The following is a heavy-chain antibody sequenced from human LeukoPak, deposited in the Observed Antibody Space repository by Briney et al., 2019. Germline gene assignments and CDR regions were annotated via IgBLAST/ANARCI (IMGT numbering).Heavy chain of an antibody. D-gene: IGHD5-24*01. V-gene: IGHV3-30-3*01. CDR3: ASPSRDGYKGYFDY. Sequence: GGSLRLSCAASGFTFSSYAMHWVRQAPGKGLEWVAVISYDGSNKYYADSVKGRFTISRDNPKNTLYLQMNSLRAEDTAVYYCASPSRDGYKGYFDYWGQGTLVTVSS. CDR1: GFTFSSYA. J-gene: IGHJ4*02. CDR2: ISYDGSNK.